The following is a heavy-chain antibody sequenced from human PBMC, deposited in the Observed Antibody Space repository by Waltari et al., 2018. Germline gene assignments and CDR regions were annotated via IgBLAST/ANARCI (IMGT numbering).Heavy chain of an antibody. J-gene: IGHJ4*02. CDR2: VLSTGKT. D-gene: IGHD2-15*01. CDR1: GDSVPIANW. CDR3: ARDRGRGLYLDV. Sequence: QLQESGPGLVKPSGTLSLSCAVSGDSVPIANWWSWVRQSPQRGLEWIGQVLSTGKTNYSPSFASRVTMSLDASNNQFSLKVTSATAADTAVYYCARDRGRGLYLDVWGPGTLVTVSP. V-gene: IGHV4-4*02.